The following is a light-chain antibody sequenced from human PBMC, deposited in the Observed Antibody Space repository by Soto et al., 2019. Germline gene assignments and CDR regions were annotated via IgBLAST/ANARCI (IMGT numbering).Light chain of an antibody. Sequence: QAVVTQEPSLTVSPGGTGTLTCASSTGAVTSGYYPNWFQLKPGQAPRALIYSTNKKHSWTPARFSGSLLGGKAALTLSGVQPEDEAEYYCLLYYGGARVFGGGTKLTVL. J-gene: IGLJ2*01. CDR1: TGAVTSGYY. CDR2: STN. CDR3: LLYYGGARV. V-gene: IGLV7-43*01.